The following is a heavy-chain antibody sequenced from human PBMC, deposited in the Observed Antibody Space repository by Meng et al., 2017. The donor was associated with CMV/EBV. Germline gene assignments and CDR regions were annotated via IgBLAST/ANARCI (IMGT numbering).Heavy chain of an antibody. CDR1: GFTFSSYW. J-gene: IGHJ6*02. Sequence: GESLKISCAASGFTFSSYWMSWVRQAPGKGLEWVANIKQDGSEKYYVDSVKGRFTISRDNAKNSLYLQMNSLRAEDTAVYYCARDNIRLITIDYYYYYGMDVWGQGTTVTVSS. CDR2: IKQDGSEK. V-gene: IGHV3-7*01. CDR3: ARDNIRLITIDYYYYYGMDV. D-gene: IGHD3-3*01.